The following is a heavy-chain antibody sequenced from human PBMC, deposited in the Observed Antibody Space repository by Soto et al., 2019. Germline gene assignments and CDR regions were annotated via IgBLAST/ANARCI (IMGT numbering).Heavy chain of an antibody. J-gene: IGHJ4*02. D-gene: IGHD4-17*01. V-gene: IGHV4-59*01. Sequence: SETLSLTCTVSGGSISSYYWSWIRQPPGKGLEWIGYIYYSGSTNYNPSLKSRVTISVDTSKNQFSLKLSSVTAADTAVYYCARSPVTTYYFDYRGQGTLVTVSS. CDR3: ARSPVTTYYFDY. CDR2: IYYSGST. CDR1: GGSISSYY.